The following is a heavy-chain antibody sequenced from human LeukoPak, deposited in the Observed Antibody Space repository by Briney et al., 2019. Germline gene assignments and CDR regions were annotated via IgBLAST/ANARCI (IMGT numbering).Heavy chain of an antibody. CDR2: VSYDGYNK. J-gene: IGHJ4*02. CDR1: GFSFSSYA. Sequence: GGSLRLSCAASGFSFSSYAMHWVRQAPGEGLEWVTVVSYDGYNKYYADSVKGRFTLSRDNSKNTLYLQMNSLRAEDTAVYYCARGKLTQIDYWGQGTLVTVSS. D-gene: IGHD4/OR15-4a*01. CDR3: ARGKLTQIDY. V-gene: IGHV3-30*04.